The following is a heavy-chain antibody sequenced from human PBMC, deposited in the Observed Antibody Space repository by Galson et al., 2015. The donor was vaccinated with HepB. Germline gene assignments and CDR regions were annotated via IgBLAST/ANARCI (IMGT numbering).Heavy chain of an antibody. D-gene: IGHD2-2*01. J-gene: IGHJ4*02. CDR1: GFTFSSYG. V-gene: IGHV3-30*02. CDR2: MRYEGSND. Sequence: SLRLSCAASGFTFSSYGMHWVRQAPGKGLEWVAFMRYEGSNDYYADSVKGRFTISRDNSKNTLYLQMNSLRAEDTAVYYCAKDEGIVVVPAAIDYWGQGTLVTVSS. CDR3: AKDEGIVVVPAAIDY.